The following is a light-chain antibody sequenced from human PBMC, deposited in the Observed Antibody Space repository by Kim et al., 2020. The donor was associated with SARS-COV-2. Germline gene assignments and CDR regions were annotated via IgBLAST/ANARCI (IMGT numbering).Light chain of an antibody. CDR1: QGISND. V-gene: IGKV1-27*01. CDR3: QKYNGAPWT. CDR2: AAS. J-gene: IGKJ1*01. Sequence: SASVGDRLTITCRASQGISNDLAWYQQKPGKVPKLLIFAASALQSGVPSRFSGSGSGTDFTLTISSLQPEDVATYYCQKYNGAPWTFGQGTKVDIK.